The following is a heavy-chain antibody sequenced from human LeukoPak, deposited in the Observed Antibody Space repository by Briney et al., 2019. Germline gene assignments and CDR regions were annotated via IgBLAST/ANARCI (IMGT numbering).Heavy chain of an antibody. D-gene: IGHD4-17*01. CDR3: ARDPTTVTKGFDI. CDR2: ISYSGST. V-gene: IGHV4-59*11. J-gene: IGHJ3*02. Sequence: PSETLTLTCTVSGGSISSHYWTWIRQSPGKGLEWIGYISYSGSTNYNPSLKSRVTLSVDTSKNQFSLKLSSVTAADTAVYYCARDPTTVTKGFDIWGQGTTVTFSS. CDR1: GGSISSHY.